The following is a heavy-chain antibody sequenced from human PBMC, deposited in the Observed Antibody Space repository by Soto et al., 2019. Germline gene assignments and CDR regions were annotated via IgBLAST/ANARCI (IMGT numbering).Heavy chain of an antibody. D-gene: IGHD2-2*02. Sequence: SVTVSGKACGGTLGSYAISLVRQAPGPGLEWMGGIIPVFGTANYAQKLQGRVTIPAGECTPIAYVERSSLRSEDTAVNYGPRRNTPRAKVTRGNAFKSWAQGTMLTVSS. J-gene: IGHJ3*02. CDR3: PRRNTPRAKVTRGNAFKS. CDR2: IIPVFGTA. CDR1: GGTLGSYA. V-gene: IGHV1-69*13.